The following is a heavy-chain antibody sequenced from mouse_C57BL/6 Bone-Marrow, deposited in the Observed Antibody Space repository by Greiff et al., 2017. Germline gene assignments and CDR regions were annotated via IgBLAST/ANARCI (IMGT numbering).Heavy chain of an antibody. CDR3: ARSGYYGPGYYFDY. CDR1: GYTFTSYW. D-gene: IGHD1-2*01. V-gene: IGHV1-64*01. J-gene: IGHJ2*01. Sequence: QVQLQQPGAELVKPGASVKLSCKASGYTFTSYWMHWVKQRPGQGLEWIGMIHPNSGSTNYNEKFKSKATLTVDKSSSTAYMQLSSLTSEDSAVYYCARSGYYGPGYYFDYWGKGTTLTVSS. CDR2: IHPNSGST.